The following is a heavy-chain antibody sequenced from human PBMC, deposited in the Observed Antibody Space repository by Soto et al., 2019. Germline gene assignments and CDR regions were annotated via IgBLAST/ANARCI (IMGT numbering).Heavy chain of an antibody. CDR1: GASISNHY. V-gene: IGHV4-59*11. D-gene: IGHD5-18*01. CDR2: IYSTGSA. CDR3: ARGKPSGYRFGPRNFFYYGLDV. J-gene: IGHJ6*02. Sequence: SETLSLTCTVSGASISNHYGSWIRQPPGKALEWIGYIYSTGSATYNPSLKSRVTISVDTSNNQFSLKLTSVTAADTAVYYCARGKPSGYRFGPRNFFYYGLDVWGPGTTVTVSS.